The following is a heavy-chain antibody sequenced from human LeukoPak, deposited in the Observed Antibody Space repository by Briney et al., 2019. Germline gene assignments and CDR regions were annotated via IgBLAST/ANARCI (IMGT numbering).Heavy chain of an antibody. D-gene: IGHD1-26*01. J-gene: IGHJ6*03. CDR2: MNPNSGNT. CDR3: ARVSRGWELTGVYYYYMDV. V-gene: IGHV1-8*01. Sequence: ASVKVSCKASGYTFTSYDINWVRQATGQGLEWMGWMNPNSGNTGYAQKFQGRVTMTRNTSISTAYMELSSLRSEDTAVYDCARVSRGWELTGVYYYYMDVWGKGTTVTVSS. CDR1: GYTFTSYD.